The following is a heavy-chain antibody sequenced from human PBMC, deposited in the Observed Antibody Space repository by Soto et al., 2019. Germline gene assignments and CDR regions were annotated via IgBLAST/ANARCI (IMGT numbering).Heavy chain of an antibody. CDR3: AKDRKSGSGWYWDY. Sequence: GGSLRLSCAVSGFNFSSYAMSWVRQAPGKGLEWVSGISGSGGSTYSADSVKGRFTISRDNSKNTLYLQMNSLRAEDTAVYYCAKDRKSGSGWYWDYWGQGTLVTVSS. J-gene: IGHJ4*02. CDR1: GFNFSSYA. CDR2: ISGSGGST. V-gene: IGHV3-23*01. D-gene: IGHD6-19*01.